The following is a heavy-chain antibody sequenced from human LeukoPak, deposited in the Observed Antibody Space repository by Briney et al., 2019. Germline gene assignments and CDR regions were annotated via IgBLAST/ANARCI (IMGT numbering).Heavy chain of an antibody. V-gene: IGHV1-2*06. CDR1: GGTFSSYA. J-gene: IGHJ4*02. D-gene: IGHD1-1*01. CDR2: INPKSGDT. CDR3: ARDLKLERRPPDY. Sequence: ASAKVSCKASGGTFSSYAISWVRQAPGQGPEWMGRINPKSGDTSYAQKFQGRVTMTRDTSISTVYMELSRLRSDDTAVYYCARDLKLERRPPDYWGQGTLVTVSS.